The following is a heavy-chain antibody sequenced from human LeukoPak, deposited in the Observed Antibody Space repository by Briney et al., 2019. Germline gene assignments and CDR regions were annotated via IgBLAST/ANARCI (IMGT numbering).Heavy chain of an antibody. CDR1: GYSFTSYW. V-gene: IGHV5-51*01. CDR2: IYPGDSDT. J-gene: IGHJ6*03. CDR3: ARIRVVAATSNYYYMDV. D-gene: IGHD2-15*01. Sequence: GESLKIPCKGSGYSFTSYWIGWVRQMPGKGLEWMGIIYPGDSDTRYSPSFQGQVTISADKSISTAYLQWSSLKASDTAMYYCARIRVVAATSNYYYMDVWGKGTTVTVSS.